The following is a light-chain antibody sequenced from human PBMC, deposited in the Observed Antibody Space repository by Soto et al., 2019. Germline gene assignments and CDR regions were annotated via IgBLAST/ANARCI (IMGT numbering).Light chain of an antibody. Sequence: QSALTQPPSASGSPGQSVTISCTGTSSDVGGYNYVSWYQQHPGKAPKLMIYEVTKRPSGVPDRFSGSKSGNTASLTVSGLQAEDEADYYCSSYTSSRTLEIGGGTKLTVL. CDR1: SSDVGGYNY. CDR3: SSYTSSRTLE. J-gene: IGLJ2*01. CDR2: EVT. V-gene: IGLV2-8*01.